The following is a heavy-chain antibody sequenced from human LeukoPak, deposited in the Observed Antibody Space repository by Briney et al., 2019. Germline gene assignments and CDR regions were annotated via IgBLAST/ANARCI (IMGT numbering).Heavy chain of an antibody. D-gene: IGHD6-19*01. Sequence: PGGSLRLSCAASGFAFNSYAMSWVRQGPGKGLEWVSAISGGGGTTYYADSVKGRFTISRDNSKNTLYLQMDSLRAEDTAVYYCAKEHVAGTPFYYYGMDVWGQGTTVTVSS. V-gene: IGHV3-23*01. CDR3: AKEHVAGTPFYYYGMDV. CDR1: GFAFNSYA. CDR2: ISGGGGTT. J-gene: IGHJ6*02.